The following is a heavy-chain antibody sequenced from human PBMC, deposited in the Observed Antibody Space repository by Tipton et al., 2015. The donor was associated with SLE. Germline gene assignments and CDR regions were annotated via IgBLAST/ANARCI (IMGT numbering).Heavy chain of an antibody. CDR3: ARGTPFMEFERNWFDP. CDR1: GGTFTGYQ. D-gene: IGHD3-3*02. V-gene: IGHV4-59*01. Sequence: TLSLTCAVYGGTFTGYQWSWIRQTPGKGLEWIGYMYYSGITNYNPSLYSRVSISVDTSRNQFSLKMNSVTAADTAIYYCARGTPFMEFERNWFDPWGQGTLVTVSS. J-gene: IGHJ5*02. CDR2: MYYSGIT.